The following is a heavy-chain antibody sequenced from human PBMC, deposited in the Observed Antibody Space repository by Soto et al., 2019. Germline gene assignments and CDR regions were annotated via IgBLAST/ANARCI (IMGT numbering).Heavy chain of an antibody. Sequence: SETLSLTCAVSGGSISSGGYSWSWIRQPPGKGLEWIGYIYHSGSTYYNPSLKSRVTISVDRSKNQFSLKLSSVTAADTAVYYCARVGRYYYDSSGYYFSPRLFDYWGQGTLVTVSS. CDR2: IYHSGST. J-gene: IGHJ4*02. CDR1: GGSISSGGYS. CDR3: ARVGRYYYDSSGYYFSPRLFDY. D-gene: IGHD3-22*01. V-gene: IGHV4-30-2*01.